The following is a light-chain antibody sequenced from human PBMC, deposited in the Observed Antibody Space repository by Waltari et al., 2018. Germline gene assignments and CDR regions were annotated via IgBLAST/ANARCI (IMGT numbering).Light chain of an antibody. V-gene: IGLV2-14*03. CDR1: SSDVCGDDS. Sequence: QSALTQPASVSGSPGQSITISCTGRSSDVCGDDSVSWYEDHPGQAPKVIIYDVNKRSSGVSDRFSGSKSGNTASLTISGLQAEDEATFYCSSQSTKNGVIFGGGTKVTVL. CDR3: SSQSTKNGVI. J-gene: IGLJ2*01. CDR2: DVN.